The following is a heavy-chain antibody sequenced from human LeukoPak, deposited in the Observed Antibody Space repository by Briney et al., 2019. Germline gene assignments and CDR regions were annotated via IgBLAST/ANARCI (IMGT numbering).Heavy chain of an antibody. CDR1: GFTFRSYA. CDR2: ISGSGGST. D-gene: IGHD2-21*01. J-gene: IGHJ4*02. V-gene: IGHV3-23*01. Sequence: PGGSLRLSCAASGFTFRSYAMNWVRQAPGKGLEWVSSISGSGGSTYYADSVKGRFTISRDSSKNTLFLQMNRLRPEDAAVYYCAKAPVTTCRGAYCYPFDYWGQGTLVTVSS. CDR3: AKAPVTTCRGAYCYPFDY.